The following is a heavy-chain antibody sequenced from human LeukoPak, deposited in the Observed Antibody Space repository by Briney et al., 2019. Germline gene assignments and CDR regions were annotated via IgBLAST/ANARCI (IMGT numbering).Heavy chain of an antibody. CDR2: INHSGST. CDR1: GGSISSSRYY. CDR3: ARGKDYYGSAPLGVWGSYREPSRFGYYYMDV. V-gene: IGHV4-39*07. Sequence: SETLSLTCTVSGGSISSSRYYWSWIRQPPGKGLEWIGEINHSGSTDYNPSLKSRVTISVDTSKNQFSLKLSSVTAADTAVYYCARGKDYYGSAPLGVWGSYREPSRFGYYYMDVWGKGTTVTVSS. J-gene: IGHJ6*03. D-gene: IGHD3-16*02.